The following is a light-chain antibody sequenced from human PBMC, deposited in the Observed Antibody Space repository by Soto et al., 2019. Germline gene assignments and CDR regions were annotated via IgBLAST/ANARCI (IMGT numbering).Light chain of an antibody. CDR3: TSYTSGSTPYV. Sequence: QSVLTQPASVSGSPGQSITISCTGTSSDVGTYNYVSWYQQHPGKAPKLIIYDVSTGPSGVSNRFSGSKSVNTASLTISGLQAEDEADYDSTSYTSGSTPYVFGPGTKLTVL. J-gene: IGLJ1*01. V-gene: IGLV2-14*01. CDR1: SSDVGTYNY. CDR2: DVS.